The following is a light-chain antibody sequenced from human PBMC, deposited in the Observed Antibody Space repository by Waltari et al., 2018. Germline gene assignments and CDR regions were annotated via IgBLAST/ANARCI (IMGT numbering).Light chain of an antibody. CDR2: GAS. CDR1: QSVSSN. Sequence: EIVMTQSPATLSVSPGERATLSCRASQSVSSNLAWYQQRPGQAPRLLISGASTRATGIQARFSGSGSGTEFTLTISILQSEDFAVYYCQQYNDWPRTFGQGTRVEVK. CDR3: QQYNDWPRT. V-gene: IGKV3-15*01. J-gene: IGKJ1*01.